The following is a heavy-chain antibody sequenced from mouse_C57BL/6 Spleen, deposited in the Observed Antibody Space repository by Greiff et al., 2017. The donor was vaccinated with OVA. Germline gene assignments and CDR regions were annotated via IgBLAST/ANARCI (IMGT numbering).Heavy chain of an antibody. CDR3: ARWGYPYYAMDY. CDR2: INPNNGGT. CDR1: GYTFTDYN. J-gene: IGHJ4*01. V-gene: IGHV1-18*01. D-gene: IGHD2-14*01. Sequence: EVQLQQSGPELVKPGASVKIPCKASGYTFTDYNMDWVKQSHGKSLEWIGDINPNNGGTIYNQKFKGKATLTVDKSSSTAYMELRSLTSEDTAVYYCARWGYPYYAMDYWGQGTSVTVSS.